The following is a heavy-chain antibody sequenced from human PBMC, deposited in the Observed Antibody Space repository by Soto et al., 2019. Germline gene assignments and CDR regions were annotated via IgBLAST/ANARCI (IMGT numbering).Heavy chain of an antibody. CDR1: GGSISSGGYY. CDR3: ARMSVTPRYYYYYGMDV. D-gene: IGHD4-4*01. J-gene: IGHJ6*02. CDR2: IYYSGST. Sequence: SETLSLTCTVSGGSISSGGYYWSWIRQHPGKGLEWIGYIYYSGSTYYNPSLKSRVTISVDTSKNQFSLKLSSVTAADTAVYYCARMSVTPRYYYYYGMDVWGQGTTVTVSS. V-gene: IGHV4-31*03.